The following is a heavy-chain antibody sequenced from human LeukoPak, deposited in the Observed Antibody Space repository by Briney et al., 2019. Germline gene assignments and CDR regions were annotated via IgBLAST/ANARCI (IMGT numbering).Heavy chain of an antibody. Sequence: PGRSLRLSCAASGFTFSSYGMHWVRQAPGKGLEWVAVISYDGSNKYYADSVKGRFTISRDNSKNTLYLQMNSLRAEDTAVYYCARDSGYCSSTSCYHFDYWGQGTLVTVSS. V-gene: IGHV3-30*03. D-gene: IGHD2-2*01. CDR3: ARDSGYCSSTSCYHFDY. J-gene: IGHJ4*02. CDR1: GFTFSSYG. CDR2: ISYDGSNK.